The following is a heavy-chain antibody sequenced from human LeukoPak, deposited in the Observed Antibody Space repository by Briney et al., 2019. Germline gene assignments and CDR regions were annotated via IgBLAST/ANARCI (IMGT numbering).Heavy chain of an antibody. J-gene: IGHJ4*02. CDR2: IYPGDFDT. Sequence: GQPLKISCKGSGYSFPSYWIGWVRQVPGKGLEWMGSIYPGDFDTRYSPSFQGQVTISADKSISTAYLQWSSLKASDTAIYYCARRRGYSGYVPFDYWGQGTLVTVSS. CDR1: GYSFPSYW. D-gene: IGHD5-12*01. V-gene: IGHV5-51*01. CDR3: ARRRGYSGYVPFDY.